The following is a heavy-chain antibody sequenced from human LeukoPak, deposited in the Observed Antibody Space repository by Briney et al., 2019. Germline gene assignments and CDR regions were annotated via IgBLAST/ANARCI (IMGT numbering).Heavy chain of an antibody. V-gene: IGHV3-30*03. Sequence: GGSLRLSCAASGFTFSSYGIHWVRQAPGKGLEWVAVISYDGSNKYYADSVKGRFTISRDNSKNTLYLQMNSLRAEDTAVYYCARDTGYSSSWYGYFDYWGQGTLVTVSS. D-gene: IGHD6-13*01. CDR3: ARDTGYSSSWYGYFDY. CDR2: ISYDGSNK. J-gene: IGHJ4*02. CDR1: GFTFSSYG.